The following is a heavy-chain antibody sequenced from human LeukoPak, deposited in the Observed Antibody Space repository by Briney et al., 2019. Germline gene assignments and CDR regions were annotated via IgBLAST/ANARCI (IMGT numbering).Heavy chain of an antibody. D-gene: IGHD6-6*01. CDR3: ARSLAARPSNYYYYYGMDV. CDR1: GGSFGGSY. V-gene: IGHV4-34*01. CDR2: INLSGST. Sequence: PSETLSLTCAVYGGSFGGSYWSWFRNPPGRGLEWMGKINLSGSTNYNSSLKSRVTISVDTSKNQFSLKLSSVTAADTAVYYCARSLAARPSNYYYYYGMDVWGQGTTATVSS. J-gene: IGHJ6*02.